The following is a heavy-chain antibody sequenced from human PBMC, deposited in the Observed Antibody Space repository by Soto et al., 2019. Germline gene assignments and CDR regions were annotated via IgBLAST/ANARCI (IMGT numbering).Heavy chain of an antibody. Sequence: EVQLVESGGGLVQPGRSLRLSCAASGFTFDNYAMHWVRQAPGKGLEWVSGISWNSNTIAYADSVKGRFTISRDNAKNSLYLQMNSLRDEDTAFYYCAKDTGPNWGQGTLVTVSS. CDR3: AKDTGPN. CDR2: ISWNSNTI. V-gene: IGHV3-9*01. CDR1: GFTFDNYA. J-gene: IGHJ4*02.